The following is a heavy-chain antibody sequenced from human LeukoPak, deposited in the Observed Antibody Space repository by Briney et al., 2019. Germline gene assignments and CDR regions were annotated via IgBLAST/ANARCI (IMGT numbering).Heavy chain of an antibody. J-gene: IGHJ4*02. Sequence: SETLSLTCTVSGGSISSGGYYWSWIRQPPGKGLEWIGYIYHSGSTYYNPSLKSRVTISVDRSKNQFSLKLSSVTAADTAVYYCARDSSGYYSFDCWGQGTLVTVPS. CDR1: GGSISSGGYY. CDR2: IYHSGST. CDR3: ARDSSGYYSFDC. D-gene: IGHD3-22*01. V-gene: IGHV4-30-2*01.